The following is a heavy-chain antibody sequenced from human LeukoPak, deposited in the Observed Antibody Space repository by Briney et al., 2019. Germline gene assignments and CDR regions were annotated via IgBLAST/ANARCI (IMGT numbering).Heavy chain of an antibody. Sequence: PGGSLRLSCAASGFTFSNYGMHWVRQAPGKGLEWVTYIRYDGSYKSYADSVKGRFTISRDNSKSTLYSQMNSLRAEDTAVYYCARNNSGPFDPWGQGTLVTVSS. CDR1: GFTFSNYG. D-gene: IGHD6-25*01. CDR2: IRYDGSYK. V-gene: IGHV3-30*02. CDR3: ARNNSGPFDP. J-gene: IGHJ5*02.